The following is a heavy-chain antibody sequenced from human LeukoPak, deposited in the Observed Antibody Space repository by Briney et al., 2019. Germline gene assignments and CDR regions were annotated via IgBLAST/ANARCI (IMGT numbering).Heavy chain of an antibody. CDR3: ARGARKGDDYGGFFDY. CDR1: GFTFSSYW. Sequence: AGGSLRLSCAASGFTFSSYWMHWVRQAPGKGLEWVAVISYDGNYKDYADSVKGRLTISRDSSKNTLYVQMNSLRAEDTAVYYCARGARKGDDYGGFFDYWGQGTLVTVSS. V-gene: IGHV3-30*03. CDR2: ISYDGNYK. J-gene: IGHJ4*02. D-gene: IGHD4-23*01.